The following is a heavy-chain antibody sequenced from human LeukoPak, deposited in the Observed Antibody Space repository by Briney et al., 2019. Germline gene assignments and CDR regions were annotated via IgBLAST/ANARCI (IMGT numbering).Heavy chain of an antibody. Sequence: PGGSLRLSCAASGFTFSSYGMHWVRQAPGKGLEWVAFIRYDGSNKYYADSVKGRFTISRDNSKNTLYLQMNSLRAKDTAVYYCAKDHDYGDYVNEFLDYWGQGTLVTVSS. CDR1: GFTFSSYG. CDR3: AKDHDYGDYVNEFLDY. CDR2: IRYDGSNK. D-gene: IGHD4-17*01. J-gene: IGHJ4*02. V-gene: IGHV3-30*02.